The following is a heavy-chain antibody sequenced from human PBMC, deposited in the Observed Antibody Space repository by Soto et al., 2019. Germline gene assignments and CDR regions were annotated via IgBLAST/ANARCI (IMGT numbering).Heavy chain of an antibody. J-gene: IGHJ4*02. CDR1: GFSFSSSK. V-gene: IGHV3-48*01. Sequence: PGGSLRLSCVASGFSFSSSKMHWVRQAPGKGLEWVSSITSGGTSMYYADSVKGRFTISRHDALNSQSLEMNSLRVEDTAVYYCLSGWPVIWGQGTLVTVSS. CDR3: LSGWPVI. CDR2: ITSGGTSM.